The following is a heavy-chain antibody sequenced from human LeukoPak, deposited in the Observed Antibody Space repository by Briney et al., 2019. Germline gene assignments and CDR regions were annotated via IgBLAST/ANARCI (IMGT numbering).Heavy chain of an antibody. Sequence: GGSLRLSCAASGFTVSGNFMSWVRQAPGKGLEGVSVIYSGGSTYYADSVKGRFTISRDNSKNTLYLQMNSLRAEDMAVYYCTRVVYSSGYSQGFDIWGQGTMVTVSS. J-gene: IGHJ3*02. CDR2: IYSGGST. V-gene: IGHV3-66*01. CDR3: TRVVYSSGYSQGFDI. CDR1: GFTVSGNF. D-gene: IGHD6-19*01.